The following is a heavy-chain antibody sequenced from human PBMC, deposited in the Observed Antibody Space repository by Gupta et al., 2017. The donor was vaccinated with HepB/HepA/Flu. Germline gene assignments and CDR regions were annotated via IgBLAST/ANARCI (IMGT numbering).Heavy chain of an antibody. J-gene: IGHJ3*02. Sequence: QVQLVESGGGLVKPGGSLRLSCAASGFTFTDYYMSWIRQAPGKGPEWVSYISKSGNTIHYADSVKGRFTISRDNAKNSLYLQMNSLRAEDTAVYYCARECGGDCYGAFDIWGQGTMVTVSS. D-gene: IGHD2-21*02. CDR3: ARECGGDCYGAFDI. CDR2: ISKSGNTI. CDR1: GFTFTDYY. V-gene: IGHV3-11*01.